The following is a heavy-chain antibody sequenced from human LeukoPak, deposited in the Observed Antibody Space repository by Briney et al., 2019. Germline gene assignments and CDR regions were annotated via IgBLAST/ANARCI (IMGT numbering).Heavy chain of an antibody. CDR3: ARGAMATTPFFDY. V-gene: IGHV4-59*01. D-gene: IGHD5-24*01. Sequence: SETLSLTCPVSGGSISNYYYWTWIRQPPGRGVEWIGYVYYTGSTNFNPSLKSRVTMSLDTSRNQFSLKLTSLTAADTAVYYCARGAMATTPFFDYWGQGTLVTVSS. CDR1: GGSISNYY. CDR2: VYYTGST. J-gene: IGHJ4*02.